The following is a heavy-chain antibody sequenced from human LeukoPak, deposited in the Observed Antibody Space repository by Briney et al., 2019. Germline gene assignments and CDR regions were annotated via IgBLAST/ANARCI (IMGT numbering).Heavy chain of an antibody. J-gene: IGHJ4*02. V-gene: IGHV1-2*02. D-gene: IGHD3-22*01. CDR3: ARGTYYDSSAYSGVRLFDY. CDR2: INPNSGRT. Sequence: RASVKVSCTASGYSFTGYYMHWVRQAPGQGLEWMGWINPNSGRTNYAQKFQGRVTMTGDTSISTAYMELTRLTSDDTAVYYCARGTYYDSSAYSGVRLFDYWGQGTLVTVSS. CDR1: GYSFTGYY.